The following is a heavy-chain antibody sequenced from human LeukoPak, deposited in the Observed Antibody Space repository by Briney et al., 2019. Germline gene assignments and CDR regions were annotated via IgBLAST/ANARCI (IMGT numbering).Heavy chain of an antibody. CDR2: IIPIFGTA. CDR1: GGTFSSYA. V-gene: IGHV1-69*01. J-gene: IGHJ6*04. CDR3: ARDSKSKVVPADKPYGMDV. D-gene: IGHD2-2*01. Sequence: SVKVSCKASGGTFSSYAISWVRQAPGQGLEWMGGIIPIFGTANYAQKFQGKVTITADESTSTAYMELSSLRSEDTAVYYCARDSKSKVVPADKPYGMDVWGKGTTVTVSS.